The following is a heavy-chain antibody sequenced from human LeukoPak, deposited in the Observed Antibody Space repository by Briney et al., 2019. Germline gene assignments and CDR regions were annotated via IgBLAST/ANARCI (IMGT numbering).Heavy chain of an antibody. Sequence: GGSLRLSCAASGFTFSSYAMTWVRQAPGRGLEWVSTVSGSGGSTYYADSVKGRFTISRDNSKNTLYLQMNSLRAEDTAVYYCAKRGIAVAGDYYHYYYYMDVWGKGTTVTVSS. V-gene: IGHV3-23*01. CDR1: GFTFSSYA. CDR2: VSGSGGST. CDR3: AKRGIAVAGDYYHYYYYMDV. D-gene: IGHD6-19*01. J-gene: IGHJ6*03.